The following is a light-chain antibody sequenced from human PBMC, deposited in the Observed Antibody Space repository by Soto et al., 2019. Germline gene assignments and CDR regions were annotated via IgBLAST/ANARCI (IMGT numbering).Light chain of an antibody. V-gene: IGLV2-11*01. CDR1: ISDVGGYNY. J-gene: IGLJ2*01. Sequence: QSALTQPRSVSGSPAQSVTISCTGTISDVGGYNYVSWYQHHPGKAPKLLISDVTKRPSWVPDRFSGSKSGNTASLTISDLQAEDEADYYCSSYAGDNNVVFGGGTKLTVL. CDR2: DVT. CDR3: SSYAGDNNVV.